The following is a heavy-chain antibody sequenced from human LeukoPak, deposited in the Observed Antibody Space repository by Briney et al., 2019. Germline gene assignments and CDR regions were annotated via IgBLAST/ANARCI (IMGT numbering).Heavy chain of an antibody. CDR3: ATAEQLV. J-gene: IGHJ4*02. D-gene: IGHD6-6*01. Sequence: ASVKVSCKASGYTFTSYGISWVRQAPGQGLEWMGWISAYNGNTNYAQKFQGRVTMTEDSSTDTAYMDLRSLRSEDTAVYYCATAEQLVWGQGTLVTVSS. CDR2: ISAYNGNT. V-gene: IGHV1-18*01. CDR1: GYTFTSYG.